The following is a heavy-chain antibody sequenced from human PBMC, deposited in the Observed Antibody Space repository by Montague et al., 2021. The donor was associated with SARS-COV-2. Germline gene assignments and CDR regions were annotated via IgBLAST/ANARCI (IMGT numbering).Heavy chain of an antibody. CDR3: ARGAAVGSSWWLGFDY. CDR1: GGSISSSSYY. Sequence: SETLSLTCTVSGGSISSSSYYWGWIRQPPGRGLEWIGSIYYSGSTYYNPSLKSRVTISVDTSKNQFSLKLSSVTAADTAVYYCARGAAVGSSWWLGFDYWGQGTLVTVSS. J-gene: IGHJ4*02. CDR2: IYYSGST. V-gene: IGHV4-39*07. D-gene: IGHD6-13*01.